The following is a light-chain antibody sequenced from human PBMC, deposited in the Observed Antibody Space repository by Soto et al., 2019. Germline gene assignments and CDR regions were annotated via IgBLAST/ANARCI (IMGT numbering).Light chain of an antibody. CDR3: QQSYSTPWT. J-gene: IGKJ1*01. CDR2: AAS. V-gene: IGKV1-39*01. CDR1: QSISSY. Sequence: DIQMTQSPPSRSASXGDGVTITXXASQSISSYLNWYQQKPGKAPKLLIYAASSLQSGVPSRFSGSGSGTDFTLTISSLQPEDFATYYCQQSYSTPWTFGQGTKVDIK.